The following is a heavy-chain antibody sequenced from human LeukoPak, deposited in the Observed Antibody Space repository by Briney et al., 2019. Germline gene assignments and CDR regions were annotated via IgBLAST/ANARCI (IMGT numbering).Heavy chain of an antibody. D-gene: IGHD2-2*01. CDR3: ARGLSSTRRESDY. CDR2: IDYSGST. CDR1: GDSLSNFY. V-gene: IGHV4-59*01. Sequence: SETLSLTCSVSGDSLSNFYWSWIRQPPGKGLERIGYIDYSGSTSYNPSLKSRVTISIDTSKNQFSLRLSSVAAADTAVYFCARGLSSTRRESDYWGQGTLVTVSS. J-gene: IGHJ4*02.